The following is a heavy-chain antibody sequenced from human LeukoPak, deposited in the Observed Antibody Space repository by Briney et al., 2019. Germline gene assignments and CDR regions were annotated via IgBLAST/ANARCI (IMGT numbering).Heavy chain of an antibody. Sequence: SETLSLTCAVSGGSISSYYWSWIRQPPGKGLEWIGYIYHSGSTYYNPSLKSRVTISVDRSKNQFSLKLSSVTAADTAVYYCARDFPYSSSSPFDYWGQGTLVTVSS. D-gene: IGHD6-6*01. CDR3: ARDFPYSSSSPFDY. J-gene: IGHJ4*02. V-gene: IGHV4-59*12. CDR2: IYHSGST. CDR1: GGSISSYY.